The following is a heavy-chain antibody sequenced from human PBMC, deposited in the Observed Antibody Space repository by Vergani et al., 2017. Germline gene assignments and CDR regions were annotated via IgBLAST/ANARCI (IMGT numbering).Heavy chain of an antibody. CDR2: LSTTGGA. Sequence: QAQLQESGPGLVKPSETLSLTCHVFGVSVTDYNCNWIRQAPGKRREWIGSLSTTGGATHASPNPSLKSRVSISFVTSKSQFSLRLTSVTAADTAVYYCAGESGGYVWRSYEAWFDPWGQGTLVTVSS. V-gene: IGHV4-59*02. J-gene: IGHJ5*02. D-gene: IGHD3-16*01. CDR3: AGESGGYVWRSYEAWFDP. CDR1: GVSVTDYN.